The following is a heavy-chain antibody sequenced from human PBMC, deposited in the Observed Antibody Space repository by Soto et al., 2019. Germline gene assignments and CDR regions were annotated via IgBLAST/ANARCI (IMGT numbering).Heavy chain of an antibody. V-gene: IGHV5-51*01. CDR1: GYSFTSYW. J-gene: IGHJ6*02. CDR3: ARALYYYDSSGYYYYYYGMDV. D-gene: IGHD3-22*01. Sequence: GESLKISCKGSGYSFTSYWIGWVRQMPGKGLEWMGIIYPGDSDTRYSPSFQGQVTISADKSIITAYLQWSSLKASDTAMYYCARALYYYDSSGYYYYYYGMDVWGQGTTVTVSS. CDR2: IYPGDSDT.